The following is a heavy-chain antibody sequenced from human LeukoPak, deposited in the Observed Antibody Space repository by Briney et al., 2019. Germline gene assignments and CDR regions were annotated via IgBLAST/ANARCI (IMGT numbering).Heavy chain of an antibody. CDR3: ARSAGLKSTYYDYVWGSDRYPFDFDC. CDR2: INPNIGGT. J-gene: IGHJ4*02. D-gene: IGHD3-16*02. CDR1: GYTFTRYY. V-gene: IGHV1-2*02. Sequence: APVKVSCKASGYTFTRYYMHWVRQAPGQGLECMGWINPNIGGTNYAQKFQGRVTMPRDTSISTAYMSLGRLRSEDSVVYYCARSAGLKSTYYDYVWGSDRYPFDFDCWGQGTLVTVSS.